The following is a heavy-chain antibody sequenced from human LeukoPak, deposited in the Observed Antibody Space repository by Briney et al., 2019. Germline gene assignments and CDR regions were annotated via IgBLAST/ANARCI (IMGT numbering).Heavy chain of an antibody. V-gene: IGHV4-34*01. CDR1: GGSFSGYY. J-gene: IGHJ4*02. CDR2: IYHSGST. D-gene: IGHD3-16*02. Sequence: SETLSLTCAVYGGSFSGYYWSWIRQPPGKGLEWIGEIYHSGSTNYNPSLKSRVTISVDKSKNQFSLKLSSVTAADTAVYYCARVLTGYYFDYWGQGTLVTVSS. CDR3: ARVLTGYYFDY.